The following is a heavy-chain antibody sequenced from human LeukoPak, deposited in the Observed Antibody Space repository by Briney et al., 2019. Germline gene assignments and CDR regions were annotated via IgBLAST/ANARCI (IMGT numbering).Heavy chain of an antibody. V-gene: IGHV4-28*03. J-gene: IGHJ5*02. D-gene: IGHD2-2*02. Sequence: SDTLSLTCVVCVFSISSSNWWGWIRQPPGRGLEWMGYIYYSGSTYYNPSLKSRVTMSVDTSKNQFSLKLSSVTAVDTAVYYCARGPRYCSSVSCYTSWFDPWGQGTLVTVSS. CDR3: ARGPRYCSSVSCYTSWFDP. CDR2: IYYSGST. CDR1: VFSISSSNW.